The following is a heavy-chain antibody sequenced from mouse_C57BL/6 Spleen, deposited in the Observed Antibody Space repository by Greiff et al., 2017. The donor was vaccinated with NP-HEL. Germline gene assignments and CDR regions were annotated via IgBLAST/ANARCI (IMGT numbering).Heavy chain of an antibody. CDR2: IWGDGST. J-gene: IGHJ3*01. Sequence: VQLQESGPGLVAPSQSLSITCTVSGFSLTSYGVSWVRQPPGKGLEWLGVIWGDGSTNYHSALISRLSISQDNSQSQVFLKLNSLQTDDTATYYWAKGTTEAWFAYWGQGTLVTVSA. CDR3: AKGTTEAWFAY. V-gene: IGHV2-3*01. CDR1: GFSLTSYG. D-gene: IGHD1-1*01.